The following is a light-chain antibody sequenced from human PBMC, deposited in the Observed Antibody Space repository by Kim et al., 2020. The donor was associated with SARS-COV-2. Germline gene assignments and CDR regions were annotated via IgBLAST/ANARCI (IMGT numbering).Light chain of an antibody. CDR2: AAS. CDR3: QKYNSAPRT. J-gene: IGKJ1*01. Sequence: ASVGDRVTITCRASQGISNYLAWYQQKPGKVPKVLIYAASTLQSGVPSRVSGSGSGTDFTLTISSLQPEDVATYYCQKYNSAPRTFGQGTKVDIK. V-gene: IGKV1-27*01. CDR1: QGISNY.